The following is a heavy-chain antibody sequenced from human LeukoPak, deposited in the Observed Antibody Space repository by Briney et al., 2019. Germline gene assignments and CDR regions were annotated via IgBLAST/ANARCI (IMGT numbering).Heavy chain of an antibody. Sequence: SETLSLTCTVSGGSISSSHYYWGWIRQPPGKGLEWIGSIYYSGSTYYNPSLKSRVTISVDTSKNQFSLKLSSVTAADTAVYYCAVCSSSWLFDYWGQGTLVTVSS. CDR1: GGSISSSHYY. CDR3: AVCSSSWLFDY. V-gene: IGHV4-39*01. D-gene: IGHD6-13*01. J-gene: IGHJ4*02. CDR2: IYYSGST.